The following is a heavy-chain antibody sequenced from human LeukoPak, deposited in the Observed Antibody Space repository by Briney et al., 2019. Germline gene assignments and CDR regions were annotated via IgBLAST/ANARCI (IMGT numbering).Heavy chain of an antibody. CDR1: GGSFSGYY. J-gene: IGHJ4*02. CDR3: ARGPASRYGGKVRYFDY. Sequence: SETLSLTCAVYGGSFSGYYWSWIRQPPGKGLEWIGEINHSGSTNYNPSLKSRVTISVDTSKNQFSLKLSSVTAADTAVYYCARGPASRYGGKVRYFDYWGQGTLVTVSS. D-gene: IGHD4-23*01. CDR2: INHSGST. V-gene: IGHV4-34*01.